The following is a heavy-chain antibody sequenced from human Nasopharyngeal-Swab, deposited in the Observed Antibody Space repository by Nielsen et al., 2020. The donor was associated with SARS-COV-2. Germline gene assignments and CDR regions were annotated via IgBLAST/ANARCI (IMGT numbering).Heavy chain of an antibody. J-gene: IGHJ4*02. V-gene: IGHV3-33*01. CDR3: ARGPLHSSSWWYGGRSDYFDY. Sequence: GESLKISCAASGFTFSSYGMHWVRQAPGKGLEWVAVIWYDGSNKYYVDSVKGRFTISRDNSKNTLYLQMNSLRAEDTAVYYCARGPLHSSSWWYGGRSDYFDYWGQGTLVTVSS. CDR1: GFTFSSYG. D-gene: IGHD6-13*01. CDR2: IWYDGSNK.